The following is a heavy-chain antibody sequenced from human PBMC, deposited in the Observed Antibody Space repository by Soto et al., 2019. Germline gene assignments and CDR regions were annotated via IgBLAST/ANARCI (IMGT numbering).Heavy chain of an antibody. CDR3: ARDLRTYDSSGYYRGFEY. CDR1: GGTFSSYA. J-gene: IGHJ4*02. CDR2: IIPIFGTA. V-gene: IGHV1-69*13. Sequence: SVKVSCKASGGTFSSYAISWVRQGPGQGLEWMGGIIPIFGTANYAQKFQGRVTITADESTSTAYMELSSLRSEDTAVYYCARDLRTYDSSGYYRGFEYWGQGTLVTVSS. D-gene: IGHD3-22*01.